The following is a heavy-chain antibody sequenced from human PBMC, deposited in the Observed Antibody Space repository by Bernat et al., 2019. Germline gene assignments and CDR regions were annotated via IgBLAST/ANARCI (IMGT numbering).Heavy chain of an antibody. V-gene: IGHV3-49*04. CDR2: IRSKAYGGTP. J-gene: IGHJ4*02. Sequence: EVQLVESGGGLVQPGRSLRLPCTASGFTFGDYDVSWVRQAPGKGLEWVGFIRSKAYGGTPEYAASVKDRFTISRDDTISIAYLQMTRLKTDDTAVYYCGRQYYFDYWGQGTLVTVSS. CDR3: GRQYYFDY. CDR1: GFTFGDYD. D-gene: IGHD2/OR15-2a*01.